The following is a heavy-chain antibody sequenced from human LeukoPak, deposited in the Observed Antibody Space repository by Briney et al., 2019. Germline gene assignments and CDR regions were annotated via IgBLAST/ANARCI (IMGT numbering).Heavy chain of an antibody. J-gene: IGHJ4*02. Sequence: PGRSLRLSCAASGFTFSSYGMHWVRQAPGKGPEWVAVIWYDGSNKYYADSVKGRFTISRDNSKNTLYLQMNSLRAEDTAVYYCARDRGLSPWGSFFDYWGQGTLVTVSS. V-gene: IGHV3-33*01. CDR2: IWYDGSNK. CDR1: GFTFSSYG. D-gene: IGHD3-16*01. CDR3: ARDRGLSPWGSFFDY.